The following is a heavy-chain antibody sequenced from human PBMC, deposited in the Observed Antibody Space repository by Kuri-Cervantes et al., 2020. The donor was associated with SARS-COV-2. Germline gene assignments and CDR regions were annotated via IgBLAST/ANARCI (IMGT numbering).Heavy chain of an antibody. J-gene: IGHJ4*02. CDR3: ANDGGDTVLLFDY. CDR1: GFTVSSNY. Sequence: GSLRLSCAASGFTVSSNYMSWVRQAPGKGLEWVAFIRYDGSNKYYADSVKGRVTISRDNSKNSLYLQMNSLRAEDTAVYYCANDGGDTVLLFDYWGQGTLVTVSS. CDR2: IRYDGSNK. V-gene: IGHV3-30*02. D-gene: IGHD5-18*01.